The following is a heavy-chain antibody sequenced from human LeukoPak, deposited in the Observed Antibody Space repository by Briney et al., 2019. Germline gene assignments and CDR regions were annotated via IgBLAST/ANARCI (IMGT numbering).Heavy chain of an antibody. D-gene: IGHD5-18*01. CDR1: GYTLTELS. CDR2: FDPEDGET. J-gene: IGHJ3*02. CDR3: ARAAMGDAFDI. Sequence: ASVKVSCKVSGYTLTELSMHWVRQAPGKGLEWMGGFDPEDGETIYAQKFQGRVTMTRNTSISTAYMELSSLRSEDTAVYYCARAAMGDAFDIWGQGTMVTVSS. V-gene: IGHV1-24*01.